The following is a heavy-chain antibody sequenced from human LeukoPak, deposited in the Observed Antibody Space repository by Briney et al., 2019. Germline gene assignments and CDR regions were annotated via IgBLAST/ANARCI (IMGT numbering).Heavy chain of an antibody. CDR3: ARERGKDSSPFYYYYYMDV. CDR1: GGTFSSYA. Sequence: SVKVSCKASGGTFSSYAISWVRQAPGQRLEWMGGIIPIFGTANYAQKFQGRVTITADESTSTAYMELSSLRSEDTAVYYCARERGKDSSPFYYYYYMDVWGKGTTVTVSS. V-gene: IGHV1-69*13. D-gene: IGHD3-22*01. J-gene: IGHJ6*03. CDR2: IIPIFGTA.